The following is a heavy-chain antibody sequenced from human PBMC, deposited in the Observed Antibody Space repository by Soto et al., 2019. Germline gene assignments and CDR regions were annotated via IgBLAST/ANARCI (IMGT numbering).Heavy chain of an antibody. Sequence: EVQLVESGGTLVQPGGSLRLSCAASGFTFSKFARHGVRQATGKGLEWVSGIGTVGNTHYSASVKGRFTISREVANSAFFLQMNSMRAEDTAVYCCVSGNAGWNFWGQGTLVTVSS. CDR1: GFTFSKFA. CDR2: IGTVGNT. CDR3: VSGNAGWNF. D-gene: IGHD6-19*01. J-gene: IGHJ4*02. V-gene: IGHV3-13*01.